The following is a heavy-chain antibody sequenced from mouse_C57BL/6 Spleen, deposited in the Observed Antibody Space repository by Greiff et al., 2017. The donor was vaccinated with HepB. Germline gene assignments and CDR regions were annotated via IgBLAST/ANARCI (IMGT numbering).Heavy chain of an antibody. J-gene: IGHJ2*01. CDR1: GYAFSSSW. CDR3: ARSKYEAYFDY. D-gene: IGHD5-1-1*01. Sequence: QVQLKESGPELVKPGASVKISCKASGYAFSSSWMNWVKQRPGKGLEWIGRIYPGDGDTNYNGKFKGKATLTADKSSSTAYMQLSSLTSEDSAVYFCARSKYEAYFDYWGQGTTLTVSS. CDR2: IYPGDGDT. V-gene: IGHV1-82*01.